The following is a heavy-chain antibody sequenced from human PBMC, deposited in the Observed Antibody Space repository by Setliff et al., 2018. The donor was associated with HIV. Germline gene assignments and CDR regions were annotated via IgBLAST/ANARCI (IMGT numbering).Heavy chain of an antibody. CDR1: GGSFSGYY. V-gene: IGHV4-34*01. CDR2: INHSGST. Sequence: SETLSLTCAVYGGSFSGYYWSWIRQSPGKGLEWIGEINHSGSTKYNPSLKSRVTISVDTSKSQFSLKLSSVTAADTAVYYCARGLVVVTDSDYDTNYYYYYYMDVWGKGTTVTVSS. D-gene: IGHD5-12*01. J-gene: IGHJ6*03. CDR3: ARGLVVVTDSDYDTNYYYYYYMDV.